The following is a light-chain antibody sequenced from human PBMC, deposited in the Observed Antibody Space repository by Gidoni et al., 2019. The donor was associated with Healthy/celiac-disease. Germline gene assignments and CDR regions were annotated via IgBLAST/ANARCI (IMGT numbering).Light chain of an antibody. CDR3: QQRSNWPPLFT. V-gene: IGKV3-11*01. CDR2: DAS. CDR1: QSVSSY. Sequence: EIVLTQSPAPLSLSPGARATLSCRASQSVSSYLAWYQQKPGQAPRLLIYDASNRATGIPARFSGSGSGTDFTLTISSLEPEDFAVYYCQQRSNWPPLFTFXPXTKVDIK. J-gene: IGKJ3*01.